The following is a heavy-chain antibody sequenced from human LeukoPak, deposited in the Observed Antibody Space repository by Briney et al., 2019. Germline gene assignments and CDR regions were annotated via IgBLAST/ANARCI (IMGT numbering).Heavy chain of an antibody. Sequence: ASVKVSCKASGYTFTSYYMHWVRQAPGQGLEWMGKINPSGGSTSYAQKFQGRVTMTRDTSTSTVYMELSSLRSEDTAVYYCARDHQPYYYDSSGYSPDHYAFDIWGQGTMVTVSS. CDR1: GYTFTSYY. D-gene: IGHD3-22*01. CDR2: INPSGGST. J-gene: IGHJ3*02. CDR3: ARDHQPYYYDSSGYSPDHYAFDI. V-gene: IGHV1-46*01.